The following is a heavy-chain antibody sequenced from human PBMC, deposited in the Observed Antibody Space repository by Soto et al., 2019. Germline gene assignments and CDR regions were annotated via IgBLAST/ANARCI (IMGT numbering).Heavy chain of an antibody. CDR1: GFTFSNYG. J-gene: IGHJ4*02. Sequence: QVQLVESGGGVVQPGRSLRLSCAASGFTFSNYGMHWVRQAPGKGLEWVAVISYDGSNKYYADSVKGRITISRDNSKNTLYLQMNSLRVEDTAMYYCAKNPGYNSGWYSIDYWGQGTLVTVSS. CDR3: AKNPGYNSGWYSIDY. CDR2: ISYDGSNK. V-gene: IGHV3-30*18. D-gene: IGHD6-19*01.